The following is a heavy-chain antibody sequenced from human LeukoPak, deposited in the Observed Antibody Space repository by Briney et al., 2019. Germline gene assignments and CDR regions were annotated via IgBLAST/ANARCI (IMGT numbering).Heavy chain of an antibody. Sequence: GGSLRLSCAASGFTFSSYAMHWVRQAPGKGLEYISAISTDGRGTYYANSVKSRFSISRDNSRNTLYLQMGSVRAEDMAVYYCARWGSTSCYDFWGQGTLVTVSS. CDR3: ARWGSTSCYDF. CDR2: ISTDGRGT. V-gene: IGHV3-64*01. CDR1: GFTFSSYA. J-gene: IGHJ4*02. D-gene: IGHD2-2*01.